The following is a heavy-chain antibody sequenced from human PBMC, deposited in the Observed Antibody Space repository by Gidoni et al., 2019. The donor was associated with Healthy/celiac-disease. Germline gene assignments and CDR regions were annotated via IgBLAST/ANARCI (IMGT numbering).Heavy chain of an antibody. J-gene: IGHJ6*02. CDR1: GGSISSSSYY. V-gene: IGHV4-39*01. CDR3: ARQGNSSSWYSYYYYYGMDV. Sequence: QLQLQESGPGLVKPSETLSLTCTVSGGSISSSSYYWGWILQPPGKGLEWIGSIYYSGSTYYNPALKSRVTISVDTSKNQFSLKLSSVTAADTAVYYCARQGNSSSWYSYYYYYGMDVWGQGTTVTVSS. CDR2: IYYSGST. D-gene: IGHD6-13*01.